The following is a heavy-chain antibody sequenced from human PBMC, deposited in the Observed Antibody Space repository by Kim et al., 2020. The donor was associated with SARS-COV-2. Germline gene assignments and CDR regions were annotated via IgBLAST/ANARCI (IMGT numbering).Heavy chain of an antibody. CDR1: GIALTNYG. J-gene: IGHJ6*02. V-gene: IGHV3-30*18. Sequence: GGSLRLSCVGSGIALTNYGVHWVRQAPGKGLEWMTLLSSDGNNAFYAGSVKGRFTISRDIFENTIFLQMDSLRVEDTATYYCAKTFCSGDSCYPGGPACFYQAMDVWGQGTTVIV. CDR2: LSSDGNNA. CDR3: AKTFCSGDSCYPGGPACFYQAMDV. D-gene: IGHD2-15*01.